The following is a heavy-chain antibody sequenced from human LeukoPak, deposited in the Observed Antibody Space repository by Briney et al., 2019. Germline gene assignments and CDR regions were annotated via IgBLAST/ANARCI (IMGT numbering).Heavy chain of an antibody. CDR3: ARDGGDVDTAAVGAFDI. CDR1: GFTFSSYW. Sequence: PGGSLRLSCAASGFTFSSYWMHWVRQAPGKGLVWVSRIKSDGSTTTYADSVKGRFTISRDNAKNTLYLQMNSLRAEDTAVYYCARDGGDVDTAAVGAFDIWGQGTMVTVSS. CDR2: IKSDGSTT. J-gene: IGHJ3*02. D-gene: IGHD5-18*01. V-gene: IGHV3-74*01.